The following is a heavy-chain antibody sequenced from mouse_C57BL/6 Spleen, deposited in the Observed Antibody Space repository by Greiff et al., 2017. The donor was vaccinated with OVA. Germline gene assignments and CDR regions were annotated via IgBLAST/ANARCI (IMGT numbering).Heavy chain of an antibody. CDR1: GYSITSGYY. Sequence: EVHLVESGPGLVKPSQSLSLTCSVTGYSITSGYYWNWIRQFPGNKLEWMGYISYDGSNNYNPSLKNRISITRDTSKNQFFLKLNSVTTEDTATYYCARMLLGPDYWGRGTTLTVSS. CDR2: ISYDGSN. V-gene: IGHV3-6*01. D-gene: IGHD4-1*01. CDR3: ARMLLGPDY. J-gene: IGHJ2*01.